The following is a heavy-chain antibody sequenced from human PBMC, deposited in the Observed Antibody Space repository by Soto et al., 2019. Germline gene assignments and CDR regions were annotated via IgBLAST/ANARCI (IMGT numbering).Heavy chain of an antibody. J-gene: IGHJ5*02. CDR2: IIPIFGTA. V-gene: IGHV1-69*13. D-gene: IGHD2-2*01. CDR1: GGTFSSYA. Sequence: SVKVSCKASGGTFSSYAISWVRQAPGQGLEWMGGIIPIFGTANYAQKFQGRVTITADESTSTAYMELSSLRSEDTAVYYCAREDIVVVPAAMPVENQYSSSWTFDPWGQGTLVTVSS. CDR3: AREDIVVVPAAMPVENQYSSSWTFDP.